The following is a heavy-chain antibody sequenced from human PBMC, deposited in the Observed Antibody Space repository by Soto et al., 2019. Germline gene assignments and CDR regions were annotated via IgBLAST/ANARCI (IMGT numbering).Heavy chain of an antibody. CDR3: AREQGGNLVVGALDI. V-gene: IGHV4-59*01. D-gene: IGHD2-15*01. Sequence: GRANYNPSLKSRVTISVDSSKNQFSLKLTSVTAAYTAVYSCAREQGGNLVVGALDIWGQGTMVTVSS. J-gene: IGHJ3*02. CDR2: GRA.